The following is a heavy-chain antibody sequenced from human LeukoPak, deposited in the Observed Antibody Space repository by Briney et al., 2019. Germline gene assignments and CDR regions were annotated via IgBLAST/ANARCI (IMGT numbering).Heavy chain of an antibody. D-gene: IGHD1-26*01. CDR1: GFSFSTYS. V-gene: IGHV3-48*01. CDR3: ARPRGGGSHDDFDY. CDR2: VSSSASTK. Sequence: GGSLRLSCVASGFSFSTYSMNWVRHAAGKGLEWVSYVSSSASTKYCADSVEGRFTVSRDNAKNSLYLQMNSLRAEDSGVYYCARPRGGGSHDDFDYWGQGTLVTVSS. J-gene: IGHJ4*02.